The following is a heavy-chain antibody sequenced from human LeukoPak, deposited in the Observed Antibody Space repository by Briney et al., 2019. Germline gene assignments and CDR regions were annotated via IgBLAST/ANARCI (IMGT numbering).Heavy chain of an antibody. CDR3: ARVLLSGYGGDY. CDR1: GFTFSNYD. V-gene: IGHV3-48*03. D-gene: IGHD5-12*01. Sequence: PGGSLRLSCAASGFTFSNYDMNWVRQAPGKGLDWVSHISSSGSIISYADSVKGRFTFSRDNAKNSLYLQMNSLRAEDTAVYYCARVLLSGYGGDYWGQGTLVTVSS. CDR2: ISSSGSII. J-gene: IGHJ4*02.